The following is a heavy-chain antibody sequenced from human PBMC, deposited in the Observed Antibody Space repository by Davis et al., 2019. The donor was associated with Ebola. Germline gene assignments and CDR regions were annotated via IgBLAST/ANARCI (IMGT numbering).Heavy chain of an antibody. CDR2: IYYSGST. CDR3: ARDTKYQLAYRGYFYYAMDV. Sequence: MPSETLSLTCTVSGGSISSNYWSWIRQPPGKGLEWIGYIYYSGSTTYNPSLNSRVTISVDTSKNQFSLKLSSVTAADTAVYYCARDTKYQLAYRGYFYYAMDVWGQGTTVTVSS. D-gene: IGHD2-2*02. J-gene: IGHJ6*02. CDR1: GGSISSNY. V-gene: IGHV4-59*01.